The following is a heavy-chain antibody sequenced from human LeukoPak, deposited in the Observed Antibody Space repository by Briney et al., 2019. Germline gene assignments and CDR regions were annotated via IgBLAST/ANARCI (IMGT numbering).Heavy chain of an antibody. CDR2: IYYSGST. V-gene: IGHV4-59*11. CDR3: ARNTGYDAFDI. Sequence: PSETLSLTCTVSGGSISSHCWSWIRQPPGKGLEWIGYIYYSGSTNYNPSLKSRVTISVDTSKNQFSLKLSSVTAADTAVYYCARNTGYDAFDIWGQGTMVIVSS. J-gene: IGHJ3*02. CDR1: GGSISSHC. D-gene: IGHD3-10*01.